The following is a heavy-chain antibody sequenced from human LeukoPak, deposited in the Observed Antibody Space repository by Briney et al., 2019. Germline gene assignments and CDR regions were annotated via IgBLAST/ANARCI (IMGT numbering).Heavy chain of an antibody. CDR1: GGSISSYY. J-gene: IGHJ2*01. CDR2: IYYSGGT. V-gene: IGHV4-59*08. D-gene: IGHD2-2*01. CDR3: ARAGDIVVVPAAMMAELDWYFDL. Sequence: SETLSLTCTVSGGSISSYYWSWIRQPPGKGLEWIGYIYYSGGTNYNPSLKSRVTISVDTSKNQFSLKLSSVTAADTAVYYCARAGDIVVVPAAMMAELDWYFDLWGRGTLVTVSS.